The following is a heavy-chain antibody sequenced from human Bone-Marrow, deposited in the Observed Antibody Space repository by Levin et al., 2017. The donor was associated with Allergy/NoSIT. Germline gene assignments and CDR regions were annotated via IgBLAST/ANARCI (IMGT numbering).Heavy chain of an antibody. D-gene: IGHD2-21*02. Sequence: PGGSLRLSCAVSGFTFSNYAMSWVRQAPGKGLEWVSVISGSGGSTFYADSVKGRFTISRDNSKNTLYLQMKSLRAEDTAVYYCAKGPRSPVTYKWFDPWGQGTLVTVSS. CDR1: GFTFSNYA. CDR3: AKGPRSPVTYKWFDP. J-gene: IGHJ5*02. CDR2: ISGSGGST. V-gene: IGHV3-23*01.